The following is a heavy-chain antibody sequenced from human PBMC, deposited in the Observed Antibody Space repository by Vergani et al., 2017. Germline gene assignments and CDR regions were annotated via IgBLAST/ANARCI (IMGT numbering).Heavy chain of an antibody. Sequence: QVQLVQSGAEVKKPGASVKVSCKASGYTFTGYYMHWVRQDPGQGLEWRGWINPNSGGTNYAQKFQGRVTMTRDTSISTAYMELSRLRSDDTAVYYCARDPTWGHSNWFDPWGQGTLVTVSS. CDR3: ARDPTWGHSNWFDP. J-gene: IGHJ5*02. V-gene: IGHV1-2*02. D-gene: IGHD7-27*01. CDR1: GYTFTGYY. CDR2: INPNSGGT.